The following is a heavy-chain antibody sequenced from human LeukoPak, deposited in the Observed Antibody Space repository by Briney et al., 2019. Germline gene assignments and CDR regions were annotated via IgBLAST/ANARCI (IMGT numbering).Heavy chain of an antibody. D-gene: IGHD5-24*01. J-gene: IGHJ4*02. V-gene: IGHV3-53*01. Sequence: GGSLRLSRAASGFTVSSNYMSWVRQAPGKGLEWVSVIYSGGSTYYADSVKGRFTISRDNSKNTLYLQMNSLRAEDTAVYYCARGRRDGYNSFDYWGQGTLVTVSS. CDR1: GFTVSSNY. CDR2: IYSGGST. CDR3: ARGRRDGYNSFDY.